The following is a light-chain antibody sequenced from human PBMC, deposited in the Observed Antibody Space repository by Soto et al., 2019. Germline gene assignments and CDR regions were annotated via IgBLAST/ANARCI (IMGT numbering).Light chain of an antibody. Sequence: EIVMTQSPATLSVSPGERATLSCRASQSVSTNLAWYQQKPGQAPRLLIYGASTRAAGIPVRFSGSGSGTEFTLTVSSLQSEDFAVYYCQQYNNRPAFTFGPGTKVDVK. CDR3: QQYNNRPAFT. CDR2: GAS. V-gene: IGKV3-15*01. J-gene: IGKJ3*01. CDR1: QSVSTN.